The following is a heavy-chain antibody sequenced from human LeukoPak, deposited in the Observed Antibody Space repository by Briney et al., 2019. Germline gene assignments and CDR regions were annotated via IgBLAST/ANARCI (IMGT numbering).Heavy chain of an antibody. CDR3: AREDRGYSYGNFDY. J-gene: IGHJ4*02. Sequence: ASVKVSCKASTYTFTTYFIYWVRQAPGQGLEWMGWVNPNSGGTNYAQKFQGRVTMTRDTSISTAYMELSRLRSDDTAVYYCAREDRGYSYGNFDYWGQGTLVTVSS. CDR1: TYTFTTYF. CDR2: VNPNSGGT. V-gene: IGHV1-2*02. D-gene: IGHD5-18*01.